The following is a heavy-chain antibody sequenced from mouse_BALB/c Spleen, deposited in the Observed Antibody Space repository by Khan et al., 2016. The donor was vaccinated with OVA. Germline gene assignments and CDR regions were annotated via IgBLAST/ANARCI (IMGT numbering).Heavy chain of an antibody. J-gene: IGHJ3*01. CDR3: AREGAYYRSDGWFSY. CDR2: INPSNGYT. V-gene: IGHV1-4*01. CDR1: GYTFTTYT. Sequence: QVQLQQSGAELARPGASVKMSCKASGYTFTTYTMHWVKQRPGQGLEWIGYINPSNGYTNYNQQFKDKSTLTADKSSSTAYMQLSSLTSDYSAVYYCAREGAYYRSDGWFSYWGQGTLVTGSA. D-gene: IGHD2-14*01.